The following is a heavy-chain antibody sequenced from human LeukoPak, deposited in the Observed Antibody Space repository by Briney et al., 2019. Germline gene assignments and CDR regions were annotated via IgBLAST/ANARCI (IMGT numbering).Heavy chain of an antibody. V-gene: IGHV1-69*05. D-gene: IGHD5-18*01. CDR3: AKSGGYSYGFGADYFDY. Sequence: SVKVSCKASGGTFSSYAISWVRRAPGQGLEWMGRIIPIFGTANYAQKFQGRVTITTDESTSTAYMELSSLRSEDTAVYYCAKSGGYSYGFGADYFDYRGQGTLVTVSS. J-gene: IGHJ4*02. CDR1: GGTFSSYA. CDR2: IIPIFGTA.